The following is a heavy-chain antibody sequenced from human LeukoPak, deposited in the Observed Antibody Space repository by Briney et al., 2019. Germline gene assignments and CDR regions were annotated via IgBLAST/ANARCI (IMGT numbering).Heavy chain of an antibody. Sequence: GGSLRLSCVASGFSFNRFAMSWVRRAPGKGLEWVSSVSGSGGTTWHAESVKGRFTISKDNSKSTMFLQLNSLRAEDTAVYYCTKDHISCVGAGCLLHEDWGQGTLVTVSS. CDR2: VSGSGGTT. D-gene: IGHD3-9*01. J-gene: IGHJ4*02. CDR1: GFSFNRFA. CDR3: TKDHISCVGAGCLLHED. V-gene: IGHV3-23*01.